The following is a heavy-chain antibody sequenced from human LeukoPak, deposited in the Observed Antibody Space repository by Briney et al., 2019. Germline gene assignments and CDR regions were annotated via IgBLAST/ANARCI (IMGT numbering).Heavy chain of an antibody. V-gene: IGHV3-23*01. D-gene: IGHD5-24*01. CDR1: GFTFSTFA. J-gene: IGHJ6*03. CDR3: AKDSGWLQSGLYYMDV. CDR2: IFPSGGEI. Sequence: GGSLRLSCAASGFTFSTFAMIWVRQPPGKGLEWVSSIFPSGGEIHYADSVKGRFTISRDNSKNTLYLQMNSLRAEDTAVYYCAKDSGWLQSGLYYMDVWGKGTTVTIS.